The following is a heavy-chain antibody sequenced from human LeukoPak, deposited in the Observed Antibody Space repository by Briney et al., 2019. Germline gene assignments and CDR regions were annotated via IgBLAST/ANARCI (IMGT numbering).Heavy chain of an antibody. J-gene: IGHJ5*02. CDR3: AKDRGTTVPGGLNWFDP. D-gene: IGHD6-19*01. V-gene: IGHV3-30*18. Sequence: PGKSLRLSCAASGFTFSTYGMHWVRQAPGKGLEWVAVISYDGTNKYYADSVKGRFTISRDNSKNTLYPQVNSLRAEDTAVYYCAKDRGTTVPGGLNWFDPWGQGTLVTVSS. CDR2: ISYDGTNK. CDR1: GFTFSTYG.